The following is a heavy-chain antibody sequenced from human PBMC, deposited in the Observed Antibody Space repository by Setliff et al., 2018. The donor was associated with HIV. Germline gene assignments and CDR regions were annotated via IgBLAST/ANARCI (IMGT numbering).Heavy chain of an antibody. CDR3: ARDPGRYNGMDV. D-gene: IGHD1-20*01. CDR1: GFTLSSNW. CDR2: INEDGKTT. Sequence: GGSLRLSCAGSGFTLSSNWMHWVRQAPGEGLVWVSRINEDGKTTNYADSVKGRFTIFRDNAKNTLYLQMNSLRVEDTAVYYCARDPGRYNGMDVWGQGTTVTVSS. V-gene: IGHV3-74*01. J-gene: IGHJ6*02.